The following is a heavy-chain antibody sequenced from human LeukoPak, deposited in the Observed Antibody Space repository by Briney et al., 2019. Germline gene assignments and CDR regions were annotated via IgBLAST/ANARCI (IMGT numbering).Heavy chain of an antibody. CDR2: IYPGDSGT. J-gene: IGHJ4*02. V-gene: IGHV5-51*01. D-gene: IGHD6-13*01. CDR3: ARHDSSNWYQYYFDY. CDR1: GYSFTNYW. Sequence: GESLKISCKGSGYSFTNYWIGWVRQMPGRGLGWMGIIYPGDSGTRYSPSFQGQVTSSADKSISTAYLQWSSLKASDTAMYYCARHDSSNWYQYYFDYWGQGTLVNVSS.